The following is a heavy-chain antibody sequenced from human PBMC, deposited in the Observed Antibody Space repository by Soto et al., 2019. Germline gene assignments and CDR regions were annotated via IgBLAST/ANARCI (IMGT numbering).Heavy chain of an antibody. D-gene: IGHD5-12*01. CDR1: GGTFSNYP. Sequence: QVQLVQSGAEVKKPGSSVKVSCKASGGTFSNYPISWVRQAPGQGLEWMGGIIPIFGTVNYAQKFQGRVTITADESTRTAYMELSSLRSEDTDVYYCARGNHRWLQLWYFDLWGRGTLVTVSS. CDR3: ARGNHRWLQLWYFDL. V-gene: IGHV1-69*12. J-gene: IGHJ2*01. CDR2: IIPIFGTV.